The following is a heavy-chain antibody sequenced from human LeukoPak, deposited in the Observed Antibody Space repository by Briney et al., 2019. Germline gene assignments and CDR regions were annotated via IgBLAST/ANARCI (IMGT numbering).Heavy chain of an antibody. D-gene: IGHD3-3*01. CDR3: ARVPEILEWFLPIPGGAHLGYFDY. V-gene: IGHV4-38-2*01. J-gene: IGHJ4*02. CDR2: IDHSGST. Sequence: SETLSLTCAVSGYSISSSYYWGWIRQPPGKGLEWIGSIDHSGSTYYNPSLKSRVTISVDTSKNQFSLKLSSVTTADTAVYYCARVPEILEWFLPIPGGAHLGYFDYWGQGTLVTVST. CDR1: GYSISSSYY.